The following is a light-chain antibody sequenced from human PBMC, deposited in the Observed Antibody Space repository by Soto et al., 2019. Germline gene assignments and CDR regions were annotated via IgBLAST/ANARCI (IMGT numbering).Light chain of an antibody. Sequence: DIQMTQSPSSLSASVGNRFCISCRASQGITNHLAWYQQKPGKAPKVLIYAASTLQPGVPSRFSGSGSGTDFTLSITRLQPDDFATYYCQHYNSFSRPFGQGTKADIK. CDR1: QGITNH. CDR3: QHYNSFSRP. J-gene: IGKJ1*01. V-gene: IGKV1-27*01. CDR2: AAS.